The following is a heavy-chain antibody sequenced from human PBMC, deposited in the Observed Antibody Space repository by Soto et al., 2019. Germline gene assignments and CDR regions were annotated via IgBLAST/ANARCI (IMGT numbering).Heavy chain of an antibody. Sequence: EVQLLESGGGLVQPGGSLRLSCAASGFTFSSYAMSWVRQAPGKGLEWVSAISGSGSSTYYTDSVKGRFTISRDNSKNTLYLQMNSLRAEDTAVYYCAKDLYSSSWGYFQHWGQGTLVTVSS. J-gene: IGHJ1*01. CDR2: ISGSGSST. D-gene: IGHD6-13*01. V-gene: IGHV3-23*01. CDR1: GFTFSSYA. CDR3: AKDLYSSSWGYFQH.